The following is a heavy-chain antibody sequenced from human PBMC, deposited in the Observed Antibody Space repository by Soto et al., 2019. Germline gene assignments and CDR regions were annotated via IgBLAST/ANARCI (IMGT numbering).Heavy chain of an antibody. J-gene: IGHJ3*02. Sequence: QVQLQQWGAGLLKPSETLSLTCAVYGGFVSSGSYYWSWIRQPPGKGLEWIGEMSLSGGTHFNPSLKSRVTISVDTSKNQFSLMMSSVTAADTALYYCARVERGTATTVVDAFDIWGPGTMVTVSS. D-gene: IGHD1-1*01. CDR3: ARVERGTATTVVDAFDI. V-gene: IGHV4-34*01. CDR2: MSLSGGT. CDR1: GGFVSSGSYY.